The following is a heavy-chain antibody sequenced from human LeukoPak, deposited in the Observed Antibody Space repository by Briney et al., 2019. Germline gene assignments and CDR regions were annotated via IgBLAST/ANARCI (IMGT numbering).Heavy chain of an antibody. CDR2: IRYDGSNK. V-gene: IGHV3-30*02. Sequence: GGSLRLSCAASGFTFSSYGMHWVRQAPGKGLEWVAFIRYDGSNKYYADSVKGRFTISRDNSKNTLYLQMNSLRAEDMAVYYCAKDRGVVVPAAAPNFDYWGQGTLVTVSS. J-gene: IGHJ4*02. D-gene: IGHD2-2*01. CDR3: AKDRGVVVPAAAPNFDY. CDR1: GFTFSSYG.